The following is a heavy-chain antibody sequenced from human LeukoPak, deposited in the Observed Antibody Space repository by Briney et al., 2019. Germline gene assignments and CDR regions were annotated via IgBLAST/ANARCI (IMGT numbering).Heavy chain of an antibody. CDR2: MNPNSGNT. J-gene: IGHJ4*02. V-gene: IGHV1-8*01. CDR1: GYTFTSYD. D-gene: IGHD3-3*01. CDR3: ARVTPDFWSGYRNY. Sequence: ASVKVSCKASGYTFTSYDINWVRQATGQGLEWMGWMNPNSGNTGYAQKFQGRVTTTRNTSISTAYMELSSLRSEDTAVYYCARVTPDFWSGYRNYWGQGTLVTVSS.